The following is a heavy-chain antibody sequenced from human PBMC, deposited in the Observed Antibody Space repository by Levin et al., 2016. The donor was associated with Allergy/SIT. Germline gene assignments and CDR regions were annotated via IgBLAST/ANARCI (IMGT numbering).Heavy chain of an antibody. CDR1: GFTFSSYA. CDR3: AKVLHARDIVVVPATRITVAVAGPFDN. V-gene: IGHV3-23*01. J-gene: IGHJ4*02. D-gene: IGHD2-2*01. Sequence: GGSLRLSCAASGFTFSSYAMSWVRQAPGKGLEWVSGFSGSGGRTYYADSVKGRFTISRDNSKNTLYLQMNSLRAEDAAIYYCAKVLHARDIVVVPATRITVAVAGPFDNWGQGTLVTVSS. CDR2: FSGSGGRT.